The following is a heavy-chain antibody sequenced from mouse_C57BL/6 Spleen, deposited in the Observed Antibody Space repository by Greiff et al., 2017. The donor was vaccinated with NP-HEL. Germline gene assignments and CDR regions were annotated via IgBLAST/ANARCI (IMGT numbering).Heavy chain of an antibody. CDR2: INPNYGTT. V-gene: IGHV1-39*01. CDR3: ARGDGYYGRFDY. J-gene: IGHJ2*01. Sequence: EVKLMESGPELVKPGASVKISCKASGYSFTDYNMNWVKQSHGKSLEWIGVINPNYGTTSYNQKFKGKATLTVDQSSSTAYMQLNSLTSEDSAVYYCARGDGYYGRFDYWGQGTTLTVSS. D-gene: IGHD2-3*01. CDR1: GYSFTDYN.